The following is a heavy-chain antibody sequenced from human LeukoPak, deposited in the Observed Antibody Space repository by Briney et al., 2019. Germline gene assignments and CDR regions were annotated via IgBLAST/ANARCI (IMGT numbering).Heavy chain of an antibody. Sequence: SQTLSLTFAISGDSVSSNTTTWNWVRQSPSRGLEWLGRTYYRSKWYYDYAVSVKSRITINPDTSKNQFSLRLNSMTPEDTAVYYCARTFVNGRYLDYWDQGALVTVSS. CDR1: GDSVSSNTTT. CDR3: ARTFVNGRYLDY. V-gene: IGHV6-1*01. J-gene: IGHJ4*02. CDR2: TYYRSKWYY.